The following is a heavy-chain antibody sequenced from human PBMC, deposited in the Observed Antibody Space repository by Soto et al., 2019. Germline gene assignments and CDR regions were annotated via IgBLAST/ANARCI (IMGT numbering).Heavy chain of an antibody. Sequence: SETLSLTCAFYVGSFNNYYWTCIRQPPGKWLEWIGEINYSGSTNYNPSLKSRVAISADTSKNQFSLEVNSVTAADTAEYYCARGKRRSTYHNWGQATLVSLSS. CDR2: INYSGST. CDR1: VGSFNNYY. CDR3: ARGKRRSTYHN. J-gene: IGHJ4*02. V-gene: IGHV4-34*01.